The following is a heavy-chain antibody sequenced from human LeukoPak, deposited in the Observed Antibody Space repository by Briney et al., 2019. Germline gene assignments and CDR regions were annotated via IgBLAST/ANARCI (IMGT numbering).Heavy chain of an antibody. CDR2: IYHSGST. V-gene: IGHV4-38-2*02. CDR3: ARTATMIVVVIIG. D-gene: IGHD3-22*01. J-gene: IGHJ4*02. CDR1: GYSISSGYY. Sequence: SETLSLTCTVSGYSISSGYYWGWIRQPPGKGLEWIGSIYHSGSTYYNPSLKSRVTISVDTSKNQFSLKLSSVTAADTAVYYCARTATMIVVVIIGWGQGTLVTVSS.